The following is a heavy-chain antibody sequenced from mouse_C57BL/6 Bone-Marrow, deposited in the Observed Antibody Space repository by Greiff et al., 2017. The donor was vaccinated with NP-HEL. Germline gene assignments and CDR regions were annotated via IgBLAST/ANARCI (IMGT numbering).Heavy chain of an antibody. CDR2: ISNLAYSI. V-gene: IGHV5-15*01. CDR3: ARHGRGGFAY. Sequence: DVKLVESGGGLVQPGGSLKLSCAASGFTFSDYGMAWVRQAPRKGPEWVAFISNLAYSIYYADTVTGRFTISRENAKNTLYLEMSSLRSEDTAMYYCARHGRGGFAYWGQGTLVTVSA. CDR1: GFTFSDYG. J-gene: IGHJ3*01. D-gene: IGHD1-1*01.